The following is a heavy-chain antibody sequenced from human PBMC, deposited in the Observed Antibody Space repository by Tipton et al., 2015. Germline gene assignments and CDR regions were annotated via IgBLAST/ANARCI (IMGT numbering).Heavy chain of an antibody. J-gene: IGHJ4*02. V-gene: IGHV3-23*01. D-gene: IGHD4-17*01. Sequence: GSLRLSCAASGFTFSSYAMSWVRQAPGKGLEWVSAISGGGSSTYYADSVRGRFTISRDNSKNTLYLQMNSLRAEDTAVYYCAKRGTVTTGVDFWGQGTLVTVSS. CDR2: ISGGGSST. CDR3: AKRGTVTTGVDF. CDR1: GFTFSSYA.